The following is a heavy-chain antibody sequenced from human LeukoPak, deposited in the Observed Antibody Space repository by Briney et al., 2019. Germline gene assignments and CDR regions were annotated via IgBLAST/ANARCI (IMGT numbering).Heavy chain of an antibody. CDR3: ARHGGLIRSAFDI. CDR1: GGSISGYY. D-gene: IGHD3-10*01. V-gene: IGHV4-59*08. Sequence: SETLSLTCTVSGGSISGYYWSWIRQPPGKGLEWIAYIYNSGTTNYSPSLKSRVTISIDRSKNQFSLSLSSVTAADTAVYYCARHGGLIRSAFDIWGQGTMVTVSS. J-gene: IGHJ3*02. CDR2: IYNSGTT.